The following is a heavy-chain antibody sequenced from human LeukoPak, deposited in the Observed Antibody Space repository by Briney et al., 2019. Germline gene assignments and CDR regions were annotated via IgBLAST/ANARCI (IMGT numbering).Heavy chain of an antibody. CDR2: INPNSGAT. CDR1: GYTFIDYY. V-gene: IGHV1-2*02. D-gene: IGHD2-2*01. Sequence: GASVKVSCKSSGYTFIDYYIHWVRQAPGQGLEWMGWINPNSGATKYAQELQGRVSMTRDTSINTAYMDLTNLRSDDTAIFYCARVKKLMPEFEFWGQGTLVTVSS. CDR3: ARVKKLMPEFEF. J-gene: IGHJ4*02.